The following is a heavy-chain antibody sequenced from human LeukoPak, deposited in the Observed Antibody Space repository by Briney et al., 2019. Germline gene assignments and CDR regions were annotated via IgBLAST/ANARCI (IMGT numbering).Heavy chain of an antibody. Sequence: ASVKISCKASGYTFTSYGISWVRKAPGQGLEWMGWISAYNGNTNYAQKLQGRVTMTTDTSTSTAYMELRSLRSDDTAVYYCARAPVKDSSRNTRFDPWGQGTLVTVSS. V-gene: IGHV1-18*01. D-gene: IGHD6-13*01. CDR3: ARAPVKDSSRNTRFDP. J-gene: IGHJ5*02. CDR1: GYTFTSYG. CDR2: ISAYNGNT.